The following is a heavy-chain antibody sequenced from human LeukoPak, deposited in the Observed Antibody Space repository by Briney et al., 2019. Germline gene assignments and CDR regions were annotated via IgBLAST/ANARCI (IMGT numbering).Heavy chain of an antibody. CDR3: ATTHYYYYYMDV. CDR1: GFTFSSYW. CDR2: IKQDGSEK. Sequence: GGSLRLSCAASGFTFSSYWMSWVRQAPGKGLEWVANIKQDGSEKYYVDSVKGRFTISRDNSKNTLYLQMNSLRAEDTAVYYCATTHYYYYYMDVWGKGTTVTVSS. J-gene: IGHJ6*03. V-gene: IGHV3-7*03.